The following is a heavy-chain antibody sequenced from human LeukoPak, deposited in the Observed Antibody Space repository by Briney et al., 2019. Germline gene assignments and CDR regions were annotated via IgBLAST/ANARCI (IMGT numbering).Heavy chain of an antibody. CDR3: AGLAASLNVLDY. Sequence: GASVKVSCKASGYTFTSYGISWVRQAPGQGLEWMGWISLYDGNTNYAQKLQGRVTMTTDTSTSSAYMELRSLRSDDTAVYYCAGLAASLNVLDYWGQGTLVTVSS. J-gene: IGHJ4*02. CDR1: GYTFTSYG. V-gene: IGHV1-18*01. D-gene: IGHD6-25*01. CDR2: ISLYDGNT.